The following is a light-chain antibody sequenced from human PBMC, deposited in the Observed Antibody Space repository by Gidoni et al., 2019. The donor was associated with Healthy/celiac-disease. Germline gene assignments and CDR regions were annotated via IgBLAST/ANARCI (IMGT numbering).Light chain of an antibody. CDR1: SSDVGGYNY. V-gene: IGLV2-14*01. CDR2: EVS. J-gene: IGLJ1*01. Sequence: QSALTQPASVSGSPGPSITISCTGTSSDVGGYNYVPWYQQHPGKAPKLMIYEVSNRPSGVSNRFSGSKSGNTASLTISGLQAEDEADYYCSSYTSSSPYVFGTGTKVTVL. CDR3: SSYTSSSPYV.